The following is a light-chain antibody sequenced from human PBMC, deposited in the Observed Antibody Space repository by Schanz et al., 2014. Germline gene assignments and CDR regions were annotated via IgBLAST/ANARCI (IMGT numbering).Light chain of an antibody. J-gene: IGKJ2*01. CDR1: QSISSSY. V-gene: IGKV3-20*01. CDR2: GAS. CDR3: QRHGSSPLYT. Sequence: EIVLTQSPATLSLSPGERATLSCRASQSISSSYLAWYQQKPGQAPRLLIYGASSRATGIPDRFSGSGSGTDFALTISRLEPEDFAVYYCQRHGSSPLYTFGQGTKLEIK.